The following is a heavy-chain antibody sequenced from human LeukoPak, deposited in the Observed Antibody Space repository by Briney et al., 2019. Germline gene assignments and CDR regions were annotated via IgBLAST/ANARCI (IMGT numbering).Heavy chain of an antibody. CDR1: GGSISSGGYY. D-gene: IGHD7-27*01. J-gene: IGHJ6*02. V-gene: IGHV4-31*03. CDR2: IYYSGST. Sequence: SQTLSLTCTVSGGSISSGGYYWSWVRQHPGTGLEWVGYIYYSGSTYYNPSLKSRVTISVDTSKNQFSLKLSSVTAADTAVYYCARIPGAYYYYGMDVWGQGTTVTVSS. CDR3: ARIPGAYYYYGMDV.